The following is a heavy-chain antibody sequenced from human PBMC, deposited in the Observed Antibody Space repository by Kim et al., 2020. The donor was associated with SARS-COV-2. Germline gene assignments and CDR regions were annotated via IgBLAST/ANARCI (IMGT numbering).Heavy chain of an antibody. CDR2: INHSGST. CDR1: GGSFSGYY. D-gene: IGHD4-4*01. J-gene: IGHJ3*02. V-gene: IGHV4-34*01. CDR3: ARREHSVTTRDDAFDI. Sequence: SETLSLTCAVYGGSFSGYYWSWIRQPPGKGLEWIGEINHSGSTNYNPSLKSRVTISVDTSKNQFSLKLSSVTAADTAVYYCARREHSVTTRDDAFDIWGQGTMVTVSS.